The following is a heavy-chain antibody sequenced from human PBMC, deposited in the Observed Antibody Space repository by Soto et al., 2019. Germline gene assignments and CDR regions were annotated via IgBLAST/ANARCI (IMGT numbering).Heavy chain of an antibody. J-gene: IGHJ3*02. Sequence: PSETLSLTCTVSGGSISSYYWSWIRQPPGKGLEWIGYIYYSGSTNYNPSLKSRVTISVDTSKNQFSLKLSSVTAADPAVYYFARVRRWLPSGAVDICGQXPMVTVSS. CDR2: IYYSGST. CDR1: GGSISSYY. CDR3: ARVRRWLPSGAVDI. V-gene: IGHV4-59*01. D-gene: IGHD6-19*01.